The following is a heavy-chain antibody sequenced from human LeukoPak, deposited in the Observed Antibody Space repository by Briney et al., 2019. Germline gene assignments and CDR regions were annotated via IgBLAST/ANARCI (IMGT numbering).Heavy chain of an antibody. D-gene: IGHD3-10*01. CDR3: AKVPGVLDSGY. V-gene: IGHV3-30*18. CDR1: GFTFSSYG. J-gene: IGHJ4*02. CDR2: ISYDGSNK. Sequence: GRSLRLSCAASGFTFSSYGMHWVRQAPGKGLEWVAVISYDGSNKYYADSVKGRFTISRDNSKNTLYLQMNSLRAEDTAVYYCAKVPGVLDSGYWGQGTLVTDSS.